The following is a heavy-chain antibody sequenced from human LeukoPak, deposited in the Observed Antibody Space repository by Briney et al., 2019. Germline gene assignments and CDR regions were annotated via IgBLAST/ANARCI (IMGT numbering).Heavy chain of an antibody. CDR3: ARGGSYDSRGYYYS. V-gene: IGHV1-2*02. D-gene: IGHD3-22*01. Sequence: ASVKVSCKASGYTFTGYYIHWVRQAPGQGLEWMGWINPYSGGTNYVQRFQGRVTMTRDTSISTAYMELSRLRSDDTAVYYCARGGSYDSRGYYYSWGQGTLVTVSS. J-gene: IGHJ4*02. CDR1: GYTFTGYY. CDR2: INPYSGGT.